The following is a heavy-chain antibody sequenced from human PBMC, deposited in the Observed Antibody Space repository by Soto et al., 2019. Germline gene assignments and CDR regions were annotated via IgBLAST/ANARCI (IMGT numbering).Heavy chain of an antibody. CDR2: ISYDGSNK. CDR1: GFTFSSYA. J-gene: IGHJ4*02. D-gene: IGHD2-15*01. Sequence: GGSLRLSCAASGFTFSSYAMHWVRQAPGKGLEWVAVISYDGSNKYYADSVKGRFTISRDNSKNTLYLQMNSLRAEDTSVYYCARGTSIVHWCQGPLVTVPS. V-gene: IGHV3-30-3*01. CDR3: ARGTSIVH.